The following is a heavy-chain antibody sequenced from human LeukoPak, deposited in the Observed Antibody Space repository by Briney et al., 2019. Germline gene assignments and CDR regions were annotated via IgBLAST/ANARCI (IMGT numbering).Heavy chain of an antibody. CDR2: INPNSGGT. D-gene: IGHD4-23*01. Sequence: ASVKVSCTASGYTFIGYYMHWVRQAPGQGLEWMGWINPNSGGTNYAQNFQGRVTMTRDTSISTAYMELSRLRSEDTPVYYCARVQGYGGNISGFEYWGQGTLVTVSS. CDR1: GYTFIGYY. J-gene: IGHJ4*02. V-gene: IGHV1-2*02. CDR3: ARVQGYGGNISGFEY.